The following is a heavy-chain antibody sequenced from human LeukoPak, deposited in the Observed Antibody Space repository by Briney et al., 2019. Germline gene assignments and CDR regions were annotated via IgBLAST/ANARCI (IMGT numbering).Heavy chain of an antibody. V-gene: IGHV1-18*04. J-gene: IGHJ4*02. CDR1: GYTFTSYG. Sequence: ASVKVSCKASGYTFTSYGISWVRQAPGQGLEWMGWISAYNGNTNYAQKFQGRVTITRDTSASTAYMELSSLRSEDTAVYYCAALRGVRWDYWGQGTLVTVSS. CDR2: ISAYNGNT. D-gene: IGHD3-16*01. CDR3: AALRGVRWDY.